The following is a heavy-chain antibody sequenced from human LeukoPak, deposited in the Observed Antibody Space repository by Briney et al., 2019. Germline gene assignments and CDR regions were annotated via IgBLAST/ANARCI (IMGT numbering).Heavy chain of an antibody. CDR3: ARQASVVVVITGMDV. D-gene: IGHD3-22*01. CDR2: ISSSGSTI. V-gene: IGHV3-48*03. Sequence: HPGGSLRLSCAASGFTFSSYEMNWVRQAPGKGLEWVSYISSSGSTIYYADSVKGRFTISRDNAKNLLYLQMNSLRAEDTAVYYCARQASVVVVITGMDVWGQGTTVTVSS. J-gene: IGHJ6*02. CDR1: GFTFSSYE.